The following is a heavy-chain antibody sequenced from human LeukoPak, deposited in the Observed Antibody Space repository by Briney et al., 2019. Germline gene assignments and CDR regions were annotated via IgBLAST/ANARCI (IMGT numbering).Heavy chain of an antibody. D-gene: IGHD2-15*01. J-gene: IGHJ3*02. V-gene: IGHV3-30*02. CDR2: IRYDGSNK. CDR3: AKLDIVVVPSVYGHAFDI. CDR1: GFTFSSYG. Sequence: GGSLRLSRAASGFTFSSYGMHWVRQAPGKGLEWVAFIRYDGSNKYYADSVKGRFTISRDNSKNTLYLQMNSLRAEDTAVYYCAKLDIVVVPSVYGHAFDIWGQGTMVTVSS.